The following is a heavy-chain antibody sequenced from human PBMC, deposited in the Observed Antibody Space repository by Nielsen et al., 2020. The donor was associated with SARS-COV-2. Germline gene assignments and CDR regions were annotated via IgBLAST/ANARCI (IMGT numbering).Heavy chain of an antibody. CDR1: GYTFTSFA. CDR3: ARHLRGYIDY. CDR2: INAGNGNT. Sequence: ASVKVSCKTSGYTFTSFAIHWVRQAPGQSPEWMGWINAGNGNTRYSQKFQGRVTITRDTSASTAYMELNSLRSEDTAVYYCARHLRGYIDYWGQGTLVTVFS. V-gene: IGHV1-3*01. J-gene: IGHJ4*02.